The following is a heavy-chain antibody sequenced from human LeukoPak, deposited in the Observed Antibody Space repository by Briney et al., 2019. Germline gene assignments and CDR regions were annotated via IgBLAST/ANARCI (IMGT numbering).Heavy chain of an antibody. CDR3: ARDGRRRDGYNYFDY. J-gene: IGHJ4*02. CDR2: IYYSGST. V-gene: IGHV4-59*12. Sequence: PSETLSLTCTVSGDSISRFYGSWIRQPPGKGLEWVGYIYYSGSTNYNPSLNSRVTISVDTSKIHLSLQLSSVTAADTVVYYCARDGRRRDGYNYFDYWGQGTLVTVSS. D-gene: IGHD5-24*01. CDR1: GDSISRFY.